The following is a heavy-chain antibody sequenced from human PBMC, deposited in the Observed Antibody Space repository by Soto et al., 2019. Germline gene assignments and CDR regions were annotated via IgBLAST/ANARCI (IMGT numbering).Heavy chain of an antibody. V-gene: IGHV3-23*01. CDR1: GFTFNTYA. J-gene: IGHJ4*02. Sequence: GGSLRLSCATSGFTFNTYAMTWVRQAPGKGLQWVSTISGSGGHIYYADSVKGRFTISRDNSKDTVYLQMNSLRADDTAIYYCEKDKSSCGFFDYWGQGTQVTVSS. CDR2: ISGSGGHI. D-gene: IGHD5-12*01. CDR3: EKDKSSCGFFDY.